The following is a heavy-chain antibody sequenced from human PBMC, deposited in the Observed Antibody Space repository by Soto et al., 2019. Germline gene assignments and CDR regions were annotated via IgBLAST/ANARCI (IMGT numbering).Heavy chain of an antibody. Sequence: EASVKVSCKASGGTFSSYAISWVRQAPGQGLEWMGGIIPIFGTANYAQKFQGRVTITADESTSTAYMELSSLRSEDTAVYYCARLLGDLINYYYYGMDVWGQGTTVTVS. CDR3: ARLLGDLINYYYYGMDV. V-gene: IGHV1-69*13. D-gene: IGHD3-16*01. J-gene: IGHJ6*02. CDR1: GGTFSSYA. CDR2: IIPIFGTA.